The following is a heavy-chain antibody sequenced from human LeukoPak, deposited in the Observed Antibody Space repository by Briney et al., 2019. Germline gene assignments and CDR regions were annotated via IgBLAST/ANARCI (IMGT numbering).Heavy chain of an antibody. J-gene: IGHJ4*02. D-gene: IGHD3-10*01. CDR1: GFTFRDYS. CDR3: ARELSWGFSFDY. Sequence: GGSLRLSCAASGFTFRDYSMNWVRHVQGKGLEWISSMSSRGTYIYYADAVKGRFTISRDNTQSSVFLQMNSLRVDDTAIYYCARELSWGFSFDYWGQGTLVTVSP. V-gene: IGHV3-21*01. CDR2: MSSRGTYI.